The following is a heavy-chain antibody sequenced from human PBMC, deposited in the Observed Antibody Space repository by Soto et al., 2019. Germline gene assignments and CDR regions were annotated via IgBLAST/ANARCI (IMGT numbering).Heavy chain of an antibody. D-gene: IGHD3-10*01. CDR1: GGSISSVGYS. Sequence: PSETLSLTCAVSGGSISSVGYSWSWFRQPPGKGLEWIGYISNSGFISYNPSLKSRLIISVDTSQNQVSLKLASVTAADTAVYYCSTQGFGILHGLVDVWGQGTTVTVSS. V-gene: IGHV4-61*08. J-gene: IGHJ6*02. CDR2: ISNSGFI. CDR3: STQGFGILHGLVDV.